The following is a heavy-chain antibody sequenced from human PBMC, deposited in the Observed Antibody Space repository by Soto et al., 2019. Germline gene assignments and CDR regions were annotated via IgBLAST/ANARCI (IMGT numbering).Heavy chain of an antibody. J-gene: IGHJ5*02. V-gene: IGHV1-2*02. D-gene: IGHD3-10*01. Sequence: ASVKVSCKASGYTFTGYFMHWVRQAPGQGLEWMGWINPYSGGADYAQSFQGRVTMTRDTSISTVYMELSRLRFDDTAVYYCARVIRGAYYNSPLNTWGQGTVVTVSS. CDR3: ARVIRGAYYNSPLNT. CDR2: INPYSGGA. CDR1: GYTFTGYF.